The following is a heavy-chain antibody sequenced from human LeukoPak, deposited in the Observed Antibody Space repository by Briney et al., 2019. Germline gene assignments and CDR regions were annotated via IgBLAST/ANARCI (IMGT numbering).Heavy chain of an antibody. D-gene: IGHD3-9*01. CDR3: ASRPYYDILTGPNWFAP. CDR1: GDSINSHY. Sequence: SETLSLTCTVSGDSINSHYWSWIRQPPWKGLEWIAYVSYTGSTKYNPSLKSRVTISVDTSKNQFSLKLSSVTAADTAVYYCASRPYYDILTGPNWFAPGGQGTPATVPS. V-gene: IGHV4-59*11. CDR2: VSYTGST. J-gene: IGHJ5*02.